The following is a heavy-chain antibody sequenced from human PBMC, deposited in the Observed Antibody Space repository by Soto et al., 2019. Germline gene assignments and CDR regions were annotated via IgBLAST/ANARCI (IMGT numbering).Heavy chain of an antibody. J-gene: IGHJ4*02. CDR2: TYYRSNWRH. V-gene: IGHV6-1*01. CDR1: GDSVSSNTSA. Sequence: PSQPLSLACAISGDSVSSNTSACNFIRSSPSRGLEWLGRTYYRSNWRHDYAVSVKSRITVNPDTSKNHFSLQLNSVTPDDTAVYYCARGVAGSGFDLWGQGTLVTVSS. D-gene: IGHD6-19*01. CDR3: ARGVAGSGFDL.